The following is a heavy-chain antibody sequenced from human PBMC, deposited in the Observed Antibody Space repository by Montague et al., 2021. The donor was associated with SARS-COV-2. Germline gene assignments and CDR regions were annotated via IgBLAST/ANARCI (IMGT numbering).Heavy chain of an antibody. J-gene: IGHJ5*02. Sequence: SRRISCAASGFTFSIYAMTWVRQAPGKGLEWLSAIGSTGGSTYYADSVKGRFTISRDNSKNTLYLQMNSLRAEDTAVYHCAKGDTAMAPYNWFDPWGQGTLVTVSS. CDR2: IGSTGGST. CDR3: AKGDTAMAPYNWFDP. V-gene: IGHV3-23*01. D-gene: IGHD5-18*01. CDR1: GFTFSIYA.